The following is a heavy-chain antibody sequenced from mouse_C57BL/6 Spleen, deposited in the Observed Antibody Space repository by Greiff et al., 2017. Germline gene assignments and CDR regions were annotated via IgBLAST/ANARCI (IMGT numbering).Heavy chain of an antibody. Sequence: EVQLQESGGGLVQPGGSMKLSCVASGFTFSNYWMNWVRQSPEKGLEWVAQIRLKSDNYATHYAESVKGRFTISRDDSKSSVYLQMNNLRAEDTGIYYCTGRPFDYWGQGTTLTGSS. V-gene: IGHV6-3*01. CDR3: TGRPFDY. CDR2: IRLKSDNYAT. J-gene: IGHJ2*01. CDR1: GFTFSNYW.